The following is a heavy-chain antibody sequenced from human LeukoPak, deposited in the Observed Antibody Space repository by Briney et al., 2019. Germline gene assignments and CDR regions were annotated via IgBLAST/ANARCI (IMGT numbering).Heavy chain of an antibody. V-gene: IGHV3-53*01. J-gene: IGHJ5*02. CDR2: IYSGGST. CDR3: TRDGYTGYHWLA. CDR1: GFTGSDSY. Sequence: PGGSLRFSCSGSGFTGSDSYMSLVRQAPGKGLEWVSVIYSGGSTYYADSVRGRFTISRDSSENTLHLQMNNLRVEDTAVYYCTRDGYTGYHWLAWGQGTLVTVSS. D-gene: IGHD1-26*01.